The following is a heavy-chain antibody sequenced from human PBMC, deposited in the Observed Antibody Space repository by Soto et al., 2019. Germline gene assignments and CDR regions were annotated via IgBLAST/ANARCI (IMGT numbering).Heavy chain of an antibody. CDR3: ARGGLLPDY. CDR1: GGSISSGGYS. V-gene: IGHV4-30-2*01. CDR2: FSHSGST. J-gene: IGHJ4*02. Sequence: QLQLQESGSGLVKPSQTLSLTCAVSGGSISSGGYSWSWIRQPPGKGLEWIGYFSHSGSTYYNPSPKXRXTXXVDRSKNQFSLKLSSVTAADTAVYSCARGGLLPDYWGQGTLVTVSS. D-gene: IGHD6-19*01.